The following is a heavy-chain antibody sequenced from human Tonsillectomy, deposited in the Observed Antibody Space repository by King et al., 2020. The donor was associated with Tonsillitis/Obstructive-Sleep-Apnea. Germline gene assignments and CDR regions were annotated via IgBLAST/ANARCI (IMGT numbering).Heavy chain of an antibody. Sequence: VQLVESGAEVKKPGASVKVSCKASGYTFTSYGISWVRQAPGQGLEWMGWISPYNGDINYAQKLQDRVTMTTGTSTSTAYMELRSLRSDDTAVYYCARDSMSHYYDSSACYTFDYWGQGTLVTVSS. V-gene: IGHV1-18*01. J-gene: IGHJ4*02. CDR2: ISPYNGDI. CDR1: GYTFTSYG. CDR3: ARDSMSHYYDSSACYTFDY. D-gene: IGHD3-22*01.